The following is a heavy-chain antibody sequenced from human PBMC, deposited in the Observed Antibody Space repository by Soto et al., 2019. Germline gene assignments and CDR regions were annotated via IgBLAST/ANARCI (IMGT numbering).Heavy chain of an antibody. D-gene: IGHD2-8*01. Sequence: QGQLVPSGAEVKKPWASVKVSCKASGYTFTRYGISWVRQAPGQGLEWMGWISGYNGDTKYAQKFQGRVTMTIDTSTTTAFMELRSLTSDDTAVYYCAKNGQPPYYYYGLDVWGQGTTVTVSS. CDR3: AKNGQPPYYYYGLDV. V-gene: IGHV1-18*01. CDR1: GYTFTRYG. J-gene: IGHJ6*02. CDR2: ISGYNGDT.